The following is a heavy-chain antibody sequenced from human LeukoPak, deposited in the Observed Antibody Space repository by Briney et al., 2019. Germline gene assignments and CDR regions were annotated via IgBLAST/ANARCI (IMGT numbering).Heavy chain of an antibody. V-gene: IGHV4-34*01. J-gene: IGHJ6*03. CDR2: FNHSGST. CDR1: GGSFSGYY. Sequence: SETLSLTCAVYGGSFSGYYWSWIRQPPGKGLGWIGEFNHSGSTNYNPSLKSRVTISVDTSKNQSSLKLSSVAAADTAVYYCARGERYDSSGYYYRADYYYYMDVWGKGTTVTVSS. CDR3: ARGERYDSSGYYYRADYYYYMDV. D-gene: IGHD3-22*01.